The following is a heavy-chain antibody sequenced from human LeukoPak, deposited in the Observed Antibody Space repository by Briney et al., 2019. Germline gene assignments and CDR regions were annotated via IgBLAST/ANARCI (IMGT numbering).Heavy chain of an antibody. Sequence: SETLSLTCTVSGGSISSYYWSWIRQPPGKGLEWIGYIYYSGSTNYNPSLKSRVTISVDTSKNQFSLKLSSVTAADTAVFYCARSLYYYGSDSFDIWGQGTMVTVSS. J-gene: IGHJ3*02. V-gene: IGHV4-59*01. CDR3: ARSLYYYGSDSFDI. D-gene: IGHD3-10*01. CDR2: IYYSGST. CDR1: GGSISSYY.